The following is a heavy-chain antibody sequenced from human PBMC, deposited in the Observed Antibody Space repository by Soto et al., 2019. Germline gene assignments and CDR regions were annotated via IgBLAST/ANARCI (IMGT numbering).Heavy chain of an antibody. J-gene: IGHJ6*02. V-gene: IGHV3-23*01. CDR2: ISGSGGSK. D-gene: IGHD5-18*01. Sequence: AGSLRLTCSAYSFTFSSYAMSWIRQPPGKGLEWVSAISGSGGSKYYADSVKGRFTISRDNSMNTLYLQMNSLRAEDTAVYYCAKVPYSYDYSYSGMDVWGQGTTVTVSS. CDR3: AKVPYSYDYSYSGMDV. CDR1: SFTFSSYA.